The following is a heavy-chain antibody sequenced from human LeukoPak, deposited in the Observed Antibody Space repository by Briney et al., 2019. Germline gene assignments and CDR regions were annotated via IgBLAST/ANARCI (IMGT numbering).Heavy chain of an antibody. Sequence: GGSLRLSCAASGFTFSSYGMSWVRQAPGKGLEWVSAISGGGDATYYADSVKGRFTISRDNSKNTLYLQMNSLRAEDTAVYYCAKYRNDYVWGTPPDWFDPWGQGTLVTVSS. CDR2: ISGGGDAT. CDR3: AKYRNDYVWGTPPDWFDP. V-gene: IGHV3-23*01. CDR1: GFTFSSYG. D-gene: IGHD3-16*01. J-gene: IGHJ5*02.